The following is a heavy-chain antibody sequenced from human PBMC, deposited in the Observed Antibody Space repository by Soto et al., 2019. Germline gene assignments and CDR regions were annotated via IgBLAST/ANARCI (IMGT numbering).Heavy chain of an antibody. V-gene: IGHV3-30*04. CDR1: GFTFSNHA. CDR2: ISNDGSRD. Sequence: QVQLVESGGGVVQPGRSLTLSCAASGFTFSNHAIHWVRQAPGKGLEWVAVISNDGSRDYYADSVKGRFTMSRDNSKNTLYIQMNSLRLEDTAVYYCASSLPHSVLLLVPVGYWGQGTLVTVSS. D-gene: IGHD2-8*02. J-gene: IGHJ4*02. CDR3: ASSLPHSVLLLVPVGY.